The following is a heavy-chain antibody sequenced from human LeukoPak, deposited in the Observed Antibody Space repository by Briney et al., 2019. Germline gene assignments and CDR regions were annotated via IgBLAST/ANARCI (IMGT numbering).Heavy chain of an antibody. CDR2: IDPSDSYT. V-gene: IGHV5-10-1*01. Sequence: EALRISCNGSWYSFTYYLISLVRQMPGEGVGLAGRIDPSDSYTNYSPSLHGHVTNSADQSISTAYLQWSSRKASDTAMYHCARLSGWLQSPWGEETLVTVSS. J-gene: IGHJ4*02. CDR3: ARLSGWLQSP. D-gene: IGHD5-24*01. CDR1: WYSFTYYL.